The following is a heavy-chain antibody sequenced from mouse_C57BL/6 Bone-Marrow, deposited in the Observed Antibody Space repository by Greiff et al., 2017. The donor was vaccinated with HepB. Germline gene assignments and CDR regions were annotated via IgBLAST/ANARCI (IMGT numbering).Heavy chain of an antibody. CDR2: ISSGGGYT. CDR3: ARGGRVSYWYFDV. CDR1: GFTFSSYG. J-gene: IGHJ1*03. V-gene: IGHV5-6*02. Sequence: EVKLMESGGDLVKPGGSLKLSCAASGFTFSSYGMPWVRQTPDKGLEWVATISSGGGYTYYPDSVKGRFTISRDNAKNTLYLQMSSLKSEDTAVYYCARGGRVSYWYFDVWGTGTTVTVSS. D-gene: IGHD2-1*01.